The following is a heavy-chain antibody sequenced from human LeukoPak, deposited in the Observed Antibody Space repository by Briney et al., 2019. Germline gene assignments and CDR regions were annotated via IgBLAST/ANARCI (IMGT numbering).Heavy chain of an antibody. CDR1: GFTVSSNY. D-gene: IGHD2-2*01. CDR3: ARDYCSSTSCYEDRFDP. CDR2: IYSGGST. J-gene: IGHJ5*02. Sequence: PGGSLRLSCAASGFTVSSNYMSWVRQAPGKGLEWVSVIYSGGSTYYADSVKGRFTISRDNSKNTLYLQMNSLRAEDTAVYYCARDYCSSTSCYEDRFDPWGQGTLVTVSS. V-gene: IGHV3-66*02.